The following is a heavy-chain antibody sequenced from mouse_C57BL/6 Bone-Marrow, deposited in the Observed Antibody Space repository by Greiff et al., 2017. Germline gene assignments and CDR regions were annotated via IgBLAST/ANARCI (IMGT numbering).Heavy chain of an antibody. CDR2: INPSTGGT. CDR1: GYSFTGYY. CDR3: ARSAGTPFDY. D-gene: IGHD1-1*01. Sequence: EVQLQESGPELVKPGASVKISCKASGYSFTGYYMNWVKQSPEKSLEWIGEINPSTGGTTYNQKFKAKATLTVDKSSSTAYMQLKSLTSEDSAVYYCARSAGTPFDYWGQGTTLTVSS. V-gene: IGHV1-42*01. J-gene: IGHJ2*01.